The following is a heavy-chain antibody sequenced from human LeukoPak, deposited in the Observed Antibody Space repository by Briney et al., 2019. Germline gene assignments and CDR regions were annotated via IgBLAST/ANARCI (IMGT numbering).Heavy chain of an antibody. Sequence: GGSLRLSCEASGFTFDSYSMSWVRQAPGKGLEWVANVHYDGSEKYYVDSVKGRFTISRDNPKDSLYLQMNSLRAEDTAVYYCARGDRNKVTYWGQGTLVTVSS. CDR2: VHYDGSEK. CDR3: ARGDRNKVTY. J-gene: IGHJ4*02. V-gene: IGHV3-7*04. D-gene: IGHD2-21*02. CDR1: GFTFDSYS.